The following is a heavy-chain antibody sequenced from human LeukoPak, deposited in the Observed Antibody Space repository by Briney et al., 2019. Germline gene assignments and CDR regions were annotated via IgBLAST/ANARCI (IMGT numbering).Heavy chain of an antibody. CDR3: AILPMGAPVGDAFDI. J-gene: IGHJ3*02. V-gene: IGHV5-51*01. CDR1: GYSFTSYW. CDR2: IYPGDSDT. D-gene: IGHD1-26*01. Sequence: GESLKISCKGSGYSFTSYWIGWVRQMPGKGLEWMGIIYPGDSDTRYSPSFQGQVTISADKSISTAYLQWSSLKASDTAMYYCAILPMGAPVGDAFDIWGQGTMVTVSS.